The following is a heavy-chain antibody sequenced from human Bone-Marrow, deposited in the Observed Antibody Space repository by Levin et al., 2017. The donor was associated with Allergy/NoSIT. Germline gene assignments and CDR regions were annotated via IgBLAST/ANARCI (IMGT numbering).Heavy chain of an antibody. J-gene: IGHJ4*02. Sequence: PAASVKVSCKASGYTITSYYMHWVRQAPGQGLEWMGLINPSGGVTRYAQKFQGRVTMTRDTSTNTVYMELSSLRSEDTAVYYCARDLSLIGDLRQQLKLDFFDYWGQGTLVTVSS. V-gene: IGHV1-46*01. CDR3: ARDLSLIGDLRQQLKLDFFDY. CDR2: INPSGGVT. D-gene: IGHD3-10*01. CDR1: GYTITSYY.